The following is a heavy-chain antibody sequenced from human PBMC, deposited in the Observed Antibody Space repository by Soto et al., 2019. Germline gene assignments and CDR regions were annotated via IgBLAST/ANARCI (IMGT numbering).Heavy chain of an antibody. Sequence: EVQLVESGGGLVQPGGSLRLSCAASGFSFSTYWMHWVRQVPGKGLVWVSRIKSDGSSTSYADSVKGRFTISRDNAKNTLELQMNTLVAEDKAVYYCAAGSSSKLDYWGQGTLATVSS. CDR1: GFSFSTYW. CDR3: AAGSSSKLDY. V-gene: IGHV3-74*01. CDR2: IKSDGSST. J-gene: IGHJ4*02. D-gene: IGHD6-19*01.